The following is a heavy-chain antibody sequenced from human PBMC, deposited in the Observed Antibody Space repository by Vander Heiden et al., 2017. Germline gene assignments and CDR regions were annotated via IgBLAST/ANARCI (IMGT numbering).Heavy chain of an antibody. V-gene: IGHV1-46*01. Sequence: QVQLVQSGAAVTKPGAPVKVSCKASGYTFTSYYMHWVRQAPGQGLEWMGIINPSGGSTSYAQKFQGRVTMTRDTSTSTVYMELSSLRSEDTAVYYCARDLHSGSYENYFDYWGQGTLVTVSS. J-gene: IGHJ4*02. CDR3: ARDLHSGSYENYFDY. D-gene: IGHD1-26*01. CDR1: GYTFTSYY. CDR2: INPSGGST.